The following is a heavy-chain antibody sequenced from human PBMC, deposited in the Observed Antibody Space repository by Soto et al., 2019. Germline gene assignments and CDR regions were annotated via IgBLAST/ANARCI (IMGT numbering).Heavy chain of an antibody. CDR1: GGSISSYY. Sequence: PSETLSLTCTVSGGSISSYYWSWIRQPPGKGLEWIGYIYYSGSTNYNPSLKSRVTISVDTSKNQFSLKLSSVTAADTAVYYCARDLRGFLGVVITSNGSAPWGKGPLVPVSS. D-gene: IGHD3-3*01. V-gene: IGHV4-59*01. CDR3: ARDLRGFLGVVITSNGSAP. CDR2: IYYSGST. J-gene: IGHJ5*02.